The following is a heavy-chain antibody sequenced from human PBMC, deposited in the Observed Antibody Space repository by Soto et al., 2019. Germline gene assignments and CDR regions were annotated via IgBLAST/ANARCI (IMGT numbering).Heavy chain of an antibody. D-gene: IGHD5-12*01. CDR1: GGTFSSYA. CDR2: ISPIFGTA. J-gene: IGHJ2*01. V-gene: IGHV1-69*01. Sequence: QVQLVQSGAEVKKPGSSVKVSCKASGGTFSSYAISWVRQAPGQGLEWMGGISPIFGTANYAQKFPGRVTITADESTSSAYMELSSLRSEDTAVYYCARETWREGYNYSWYFDLWGRGTLVTVSS. CDR3: ARETWREGYNYSWYFDL.